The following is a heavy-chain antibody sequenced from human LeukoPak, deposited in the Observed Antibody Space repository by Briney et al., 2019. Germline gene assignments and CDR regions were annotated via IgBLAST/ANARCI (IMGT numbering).Heavy chain of an antibody. Sequence: PSEILSLTCTVSGGSISSSSYYWGWIRQPPGKGLEWIGSIYYSGSTYYNPSLKSRVTISVDTSKNQFSLKLSSVTAADTAVYYCARQEGHIVVVVAAIDYWGQGTLVTVSS. V-gene: IGHV4-39*01. D-gene: IGHD2-15*01. CDR1: GGSISSSSYY. J-gene: IGHJ4*02. CDR2: IYYSGST. CDR3: ARQEGHIVVVVAAIDY.